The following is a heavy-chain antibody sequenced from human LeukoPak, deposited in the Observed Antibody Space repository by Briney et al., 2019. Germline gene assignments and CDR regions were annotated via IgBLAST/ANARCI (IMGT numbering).Heavy chain of an antibody. D-gene: IGHD2-8*02. CDR1: GVSISSGGYY. Sequence: PSKTLSLTCTVSGVSISSGGYYWSWIRQHPGKGLEWIGYIFYSGSTYYNPSLKSRVTISVDTSKNQFSLKLSSVTAEDTAVYYCARAGGVWLEFDYWGQGTLVTVSP. J-gene: IGHJ4*02. CDR3: ARAGGVWLEFDY. CDR2: IFYSGST. V-gene: IGHV4-31*03.